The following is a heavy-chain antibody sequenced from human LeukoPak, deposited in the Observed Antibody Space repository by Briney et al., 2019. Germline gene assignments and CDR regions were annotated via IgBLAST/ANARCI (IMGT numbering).Heavy chain of an antibody. D-gene: IGHD3-3*01. CDR2: IYTSGST. Sequence: KPSETLSLTCTVSGGSISSYYWSWLRQPAGKGLEWIGRIYTSGSTNYNPSLKSRVTISVDKSKNQFSLKLSSVTAADTAVYYFARSRLITIFGVVTPTGDAFDIWGQGTMVTVSS. J-gene: IGHJ3*02. CDR1: GGSISSYY. CDR3: ARSRLITIFGVVTPTGDAFDI. V-gene: IGHV4-4*07.